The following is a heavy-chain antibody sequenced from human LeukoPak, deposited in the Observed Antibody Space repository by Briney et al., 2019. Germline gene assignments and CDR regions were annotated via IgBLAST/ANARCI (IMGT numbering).Heavy chain of an antibody. V-gene: IGHV6-1*01. CDR3: ARAGGMTTVTTFDY. CDR1: GDSVSSNSAA. D-gene: IGHD4-17*01. CDR2: TYYRSKWYN. Sequence: SQTLSLTCAISGDSVSSNSAAWNWIRQSPSRGLEWLGRTYYRSKWYNDYAVSVKSRITINPDTSKNQFSLQLYSVTPEDTAVYYCARAGGMTTVTTFDYWGQGTLVTVSS. J-gene: IGHJ4*02.